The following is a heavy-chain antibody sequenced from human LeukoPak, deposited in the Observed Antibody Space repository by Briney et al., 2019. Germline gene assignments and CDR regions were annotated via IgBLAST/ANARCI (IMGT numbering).Heavy chain of an antibody. CDR1: GFTFSSYW. CDR2: ITSDNRYV. Sequence: SGGSLRLSCAASGFTFSSYWMSWVRQAPGKGLEWVSSITSDNRYVFYADSVKGRFTISRDNAQNSLYLQMNSLRAEDTAVYYCARDDGGNFSDAFGIWGQGTMVAVSS. CDR3: ARDDGGNFSDAFGI. D-gene: IGHD4-23*01. V-gene: IGHV3-21*01. J-gene: IGHJ3*02.